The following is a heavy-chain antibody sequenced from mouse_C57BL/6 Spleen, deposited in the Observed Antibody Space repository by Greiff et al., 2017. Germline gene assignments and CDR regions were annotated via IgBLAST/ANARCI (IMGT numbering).Heavy chain of an antibody. CDR3: TSPYDGYFPWFAY. J-gene: IGHJ3*01. D-gene: IGHD2-3*01. CDR2: IDPEDGDT. V-gene: IGHV14-1*01. Sequence: VQLQQSGAELVRPGPSVKLSCTASGFNIKDYYMHWVKQRPEQGLEWIGRIDPEDGDTEYAPKFQGKATMTADTSSNTAYLQLSSLTSEDTAVYYCTSPYDGYFPWFAYWGQGTLVTVSA. CDR1: GFNIKDYY.